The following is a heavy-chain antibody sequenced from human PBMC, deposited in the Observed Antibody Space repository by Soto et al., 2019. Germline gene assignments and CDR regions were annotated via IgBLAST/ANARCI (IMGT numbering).Heavy chain of an antibody. CDR2: ISYDGSNK. CDR3: AKEVEMATIDNLLHY. Sequence: QVQLVESGGGVVQPGRSLRLSCVASGFTFSSYGMHWVRQAPGKGLEWVAVISYDGSNKYYADSVKGRFTISRDNSKNTLYLQMNSLRAEDTAVYYCAKEVEMATIDNLLHYWGQGTLVTVSS. CDR1: GFTFSSYG. J-gene: IGHJ4*02. D-gene: IGHD2-21*01. V-gene: IGHV3-30*18.